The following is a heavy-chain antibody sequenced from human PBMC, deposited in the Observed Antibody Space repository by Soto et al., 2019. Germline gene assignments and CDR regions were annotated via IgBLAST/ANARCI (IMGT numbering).Heavy chain of an antibody. CDR1: GGSFSGYY. Sequence: PSETLSLTCAVYGGSFSGYYWSWIRQPPGKGLEWIGEINHSGSTNYNPSLKSRVTISVDTSKNQFSLKLSSVTAADTAVYYCARVIRDDYGDSHWGQGTLVTVSS. CDR3: ARVIRDDYGDSH. J-gene: IGHJ4*02. D-gene: IGHD4-17*01. V-gene: IGHV4-34*01. CDR2: INHSGST.